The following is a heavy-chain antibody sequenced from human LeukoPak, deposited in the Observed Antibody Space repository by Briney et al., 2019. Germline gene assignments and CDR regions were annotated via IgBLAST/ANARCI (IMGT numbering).Heavy chain of an antibody. D-gene: IGHD3-10*02. V-gene: IGHV3-48*03. CDR1: GFTFSSYE. J-gene: IGHJ6*04. CDR3: AELGITMIGGV. Sequence: GGSLRLSCAASGFTFSSYEMNWVRQAPGKGLEWVSYISSSGSTIYYADSVKGRFTISRDNAKNSLYPQMNSLRAEDTAVYYCAELGITMIGGVWGKGTKVTISS. CDR2: ISSSGSTI.